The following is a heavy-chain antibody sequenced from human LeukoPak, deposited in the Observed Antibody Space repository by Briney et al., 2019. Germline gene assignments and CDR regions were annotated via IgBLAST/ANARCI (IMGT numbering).Heavy chain of an antibody. J-gene: IGHJ4*02. CDR2: ISGSGGST. D-gene: IGHD1-26*01. CDR1: GFTFSSYA. V-gene: IGHV3-23*01. CDR3: AKDMRYCGSYGDFDY. Sequence: GGSLRLSCAASGFTFSSYAMSWVRQAPGKGLEWVSAISGSGGSTYYADSVKGRFTISRDNSKNTLYLQMNSLRAEDTAVYYCAKDMRYCGSYGDFDYWGQGTLVTVSS.